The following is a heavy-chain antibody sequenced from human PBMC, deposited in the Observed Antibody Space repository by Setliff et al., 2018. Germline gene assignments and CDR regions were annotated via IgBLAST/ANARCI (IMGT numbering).Heavy chain of an antibody. J-gene: IGHJ4*02. CDR2: IKQDGSVK. CDR3: ARSSSFRGPCTGGSCSDFDA. Sequence: PGESLTISCAASGFTFSRFWMNWVRQAPGKGLEWVANIKQDGSVKYYVDSVKGRFTISRDNAKNSVDLEMNSLRAEDTAVYYCARSSSFRGPCTGGSCSDFDAWGQGILVTVSS. D-gene: IGHD2-15*01. V-gene: IGHV3-7*03. CDR1: GFTFSRFW.